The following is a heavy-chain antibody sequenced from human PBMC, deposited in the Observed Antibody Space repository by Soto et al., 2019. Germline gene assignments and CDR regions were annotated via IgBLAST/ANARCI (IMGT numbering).Heavy chain of an antibody. CDR1: GYTFTGYY. V-gene: IGHV1-2*02. Sequence: GASVKVSCKASGYTFTGYYMHWVRQAPGQGIEWMGWINAYSGNTNYAQKFQGRVTMTTDTSTSTAYMELRSLRSDDTAVYYCARDLAAADYWGQGTLVTVSS. J-gene: IGHJ4*02. CDR3: ARDLAAADY. CDR2: INAYSGNT. D-gene: IGHD6-13*01.